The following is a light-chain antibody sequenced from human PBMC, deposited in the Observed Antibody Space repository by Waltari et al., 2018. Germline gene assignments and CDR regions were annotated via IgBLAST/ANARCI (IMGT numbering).Light chain of an antibody. J-gene: IGKJ1*01. CDR3: MQGVRPWT. Sequence: DLVMTQSPVSLPVRLVQPASISCRSSYTLLTTDGNIYLTWFYQRPCQYPRRRIYQVSARDYGNPERFRGSGSGTDFTLEISRVEAEDVGIYYCMQGVRPWTFGQGTKVQIE. CDR2: QVS. CDR1: YTLLTTDGNIY. V-gene: IGKV2-30*01.